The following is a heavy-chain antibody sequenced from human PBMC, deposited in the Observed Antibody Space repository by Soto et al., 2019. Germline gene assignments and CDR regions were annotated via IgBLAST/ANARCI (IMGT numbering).Heavy chain of an antibody. CDR3: AREGLDYSPILRAWYFDL. J-gene: IGHJ2*01. Sequence: QVQLMQSGAEVKKPGSSVKVSCKASGGTFSSYAISWVRQAPGQGLEWMGGIIPIFGTANYAQKFQGRVTITADESTSTAYMELSSLRSEDTAVYYCAREGLDYSPILRAWYFDLWGRGTLVTVSS. D-gene: IGHD2-15*01. CDR2: IIPIFGTA. CDR1: GGTFSSYA. V-gene: IGHV1-69*12.